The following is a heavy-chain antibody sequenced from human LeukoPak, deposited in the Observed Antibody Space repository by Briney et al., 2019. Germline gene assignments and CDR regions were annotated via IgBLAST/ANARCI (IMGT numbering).Heavy chain of an antibody. Sequence: SVKVSCKASGGTFSSYAISWVRQAPGQGLEWMGGIIPIFGTANYAQKFQGRVTITTDESTSTAYMELSGLRSEDTAVYYCARARLGVAGTGFFYWGQGTLVTVSS. CDR1: GGTFSSYA. D-gene: IGHD6-19*01. V-gene: IGHV1-69*05. CDR3: ARARLGVAGTGFFY. CDR2: IIPIFGTA. J-gene: IGHJ4*02.